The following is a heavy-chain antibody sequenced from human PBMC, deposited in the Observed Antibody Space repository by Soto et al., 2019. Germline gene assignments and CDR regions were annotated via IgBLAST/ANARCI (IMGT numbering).Heavy chain of an antibody. Sequence: GGSLRLSCAASGFTFSSYAMSWVRQAPGKGLEWVSAISVGGDRTYYADSVKGRFTISRDNSKNTVYLQMKSLRADDTAIYYCARSTIEPGLFMYPFDSWGQGTLVTAPQ. J-gene: IGHJ4*02. CDR2: ISVGGDRT. CDR3: ARSTIEPGLFMYPFDS. D-gene: IGHD1-1*01. V-gene: IGHV3-23*01. CDR1: GFTFSSYA.